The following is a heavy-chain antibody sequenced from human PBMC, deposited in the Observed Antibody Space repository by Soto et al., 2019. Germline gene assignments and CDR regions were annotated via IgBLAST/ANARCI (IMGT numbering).Heavy chain of an antibody. V-gene: IGHV1-2*02. CDR1: RYIFTGYD. Sequence: ASVKVSCKTSRYIFTGYDMHWVRQAPGQGLEWMGWINPNSGDTNYAQRFKGRVSMTSDTSINTAYLELSRLRPGDTAVFFCARSHSAYHYHGMDAWGQGTTVTVSS. CDR3: ARSHSAYHYHGMDA. J-gene: IGHJ6*02. CDR2: INPNSGDT.